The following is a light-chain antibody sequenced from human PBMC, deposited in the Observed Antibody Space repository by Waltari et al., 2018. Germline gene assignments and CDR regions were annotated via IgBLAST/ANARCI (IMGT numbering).Light chain of an antibody. CDR1: SSDVGGYNY. V-gene: IGLV2-14*01. CDR3: CSFTSRSTWV. Sequence: QSALTQPASVSGSPGQSITISCTGTSSDVGGYNYVSWYQQHPGKVPKLLIFDVSNRPSGVSNRFSDSKSGNTASLTISGLQAEDESDYYCCSFTSRSTWVFGGGTKLTVL. CDR2: DVS. J-gene: IGLJ3*02.